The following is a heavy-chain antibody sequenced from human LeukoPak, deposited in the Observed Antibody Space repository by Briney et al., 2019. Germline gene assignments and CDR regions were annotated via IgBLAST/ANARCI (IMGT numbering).Heavy chain of an antibody. V-gene: IGHV1-2*02. CDR1: GYTFTGYY. Sequence: ASVKVSYKASGYTFTGYYMHWVRQAPGQGLEWMGWINPNSGGTNYAQKFQGRVTMTRDTSISTAYMELSRLRSDDTAVYYCARALITMVRGVIPFDYWGQGTLVTVSS. J-gene: IGHJ4*02. D-gene: IGHD3-10*01. CDR2: INPNSGGT. CDR3: ARALITMVRGVIPFDY.